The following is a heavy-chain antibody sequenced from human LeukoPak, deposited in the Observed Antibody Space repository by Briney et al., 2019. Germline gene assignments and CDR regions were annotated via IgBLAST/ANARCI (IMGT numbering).Heavy chain of an antibody. Sequence: SETLSLTCTVSGGSISTYCWSWIRQPPGKGLEWIGYIYYSGSTNYNPSLKSRVTISVDTSKNQFSLKLNSVTAADTAVYYCARGKFLRYSSSSQNFDYWGQGTLVTVSS. CDR2: IYYSGST. V-gene: IGHV4-59*01. D-gene: IGHD6-6*01. J-gene: IGHJ4*02. CDR3: ARGKFLRYSSSSQNFDY. CDR1: GGSISTYC.